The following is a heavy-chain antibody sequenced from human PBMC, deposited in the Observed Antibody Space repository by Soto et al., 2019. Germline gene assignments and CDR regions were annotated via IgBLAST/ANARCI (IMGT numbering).Heavy chain of an antibody. D-gene: IGHD5-12*01. CDR3: ARVVPSGYSDY. J-gene: IGHJ4*02. CDR1: GGSISSYY. V-gene: IGHV4-59*08. CDR2: IYYSGST. Sequence: PSETLSLTCTVSGGSISSYYWSWIRQPPGKGLEWIGYIYYSGSTNYNPSLKSRVTISVDTSKNQFSLKLSSVTAADTAVYYCARVVPSGYSDYWGQGALVTVSS.